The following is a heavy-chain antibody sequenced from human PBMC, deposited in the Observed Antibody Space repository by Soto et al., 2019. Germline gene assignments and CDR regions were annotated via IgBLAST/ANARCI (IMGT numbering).Heavy chain of an antibody. CDR1: GGSISSYY. CDR2: IYYSGST. CDR3: AIYCDCPSRFDI. Sequence: PSETVSLTGTVSGGSISSYYWSWIRQPPGKGLEWIGYIYYSGSTNYNPSLKSRVTISVDTSKNQFSLKLGSVTAADTAVYYCAIYCDCPSRFDIWGQGTLVTVSS. V-gene: IGHV4-59*01. J-gene: IGHJ3*02. D-gene: IGHD3-9*01.